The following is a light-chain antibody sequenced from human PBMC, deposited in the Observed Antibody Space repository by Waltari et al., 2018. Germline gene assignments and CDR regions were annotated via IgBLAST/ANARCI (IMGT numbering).Light chain of an antibody. CDR2: GKN. V-gene: IGLV3-19*01. Sequence: SSELTQDPAVSVALGQTVRITCQGVSLRGYYANWYHQKPGQAPLLVMYGKNNRPSGIPDRFSGSYSGDTASLTITGAQAEDEADYYCNSRDSSGHPFVFGTGTKVTVL. CDR3: NSRDSSGHPFV. CDR1: SLRGYY. J-gene: IGLJ1*01.